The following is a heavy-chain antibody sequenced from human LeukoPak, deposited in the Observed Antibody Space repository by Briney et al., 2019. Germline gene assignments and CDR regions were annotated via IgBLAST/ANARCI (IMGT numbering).Heavy chain of an antibody. CDR2: INHSGST. J-gene: IGHJ4*02. Sequence: PSETLSLTCAVSGGSFSGYYWSWIRQPPGKGLEWIGEINHSGSTKYNPSLKSGVTISVYTSKNQFSLKLSSVTAADTAVYYCARVDGGVVPAAISSPHFDYWGQGTLVTVSS. CDR1: GGSFSGYY. D-gene: IGHD2-2*02. V-gene: IGHV4-34*01. CDR3: ARVDGGVVPAAISSPHFDY.